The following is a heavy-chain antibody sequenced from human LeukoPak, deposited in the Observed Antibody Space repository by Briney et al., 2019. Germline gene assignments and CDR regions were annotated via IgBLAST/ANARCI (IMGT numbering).Heavy chain of an antibody. Sequence: PGGSLRLSCAASGFTFSSYGMHWVRQAPGKGLEWVAVISYDGSNKYYADSVKGRFTISRDDAKNSLFLQMNSLRAEDTAVYYCATIHYRPYWGQGTRVTVSS. CDR2: ISYDGSNK. V-gene: IGHV3-30*03. CDR3: ATIHYRPY. D-gene: IGHD1-26*01. CDR1: GFTFSSYG. J-gene: IGHJ4*02.